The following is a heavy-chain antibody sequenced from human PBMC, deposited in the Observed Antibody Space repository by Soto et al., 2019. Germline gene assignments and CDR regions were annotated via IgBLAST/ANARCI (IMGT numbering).Heavy chain of an antibody. Sequence: QVQLVQSGAEVKKPGSSVMVSCKASGGTFSSGYEISWVRQAPGQGLEWWAGIIPIFDTANYAQDFQGRLTITADESTTTAYMELSSLTSDDTAVYYCARGMATVYYFDYWGQGTQVTVSS. CDR3: ARGMATVYYFDY. J-gene: IGHJ4*02. CDR2: IIPIFDTA. D-gene: IGHD4-4*01. CDR1: GGTFSSGYE. V-gene: IGHV1-69*01.